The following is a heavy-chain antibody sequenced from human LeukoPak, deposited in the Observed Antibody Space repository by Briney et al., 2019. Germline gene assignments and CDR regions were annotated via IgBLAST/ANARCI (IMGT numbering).Heavy chain of an antibody. D-gene: IGHD3-10*01. Sequence: SETLSLTCAVSGGSISSSNWWSWVRQPPGKGLEWIGYIYYSGSTNYNPSLKSRVTISVDTSKNQFSLKLSSVTAADTAVYYCGRDYYGSGSYYKPAWGQGTLVTVSS. J-gene: IGHJ5*02. CDR1: GGSISSSNW. CDR3: GRDYYGSGSYYKPA. CDR2: IYYSGST. V-gene: IGHV4-4*02.